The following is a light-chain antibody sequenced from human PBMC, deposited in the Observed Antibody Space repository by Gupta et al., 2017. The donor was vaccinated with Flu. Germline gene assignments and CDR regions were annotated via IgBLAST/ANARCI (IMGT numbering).Light chain of an antibody. CDR3: QQCVSTPFT. V-gene: IGKV1-39*01. Sequence: PSSLSASVRDRVTITCRASRKIRNYLNWYQQTRGKAPKPLIYTTSTLQSGIPSRFSGSGSGTDFTLTISRLQSEDFATYYCQQCVSTPFTFGPGTKVDFK. CDR1: RKIRNY. CDR2: TTS. J-gene: IGKJ3*01.